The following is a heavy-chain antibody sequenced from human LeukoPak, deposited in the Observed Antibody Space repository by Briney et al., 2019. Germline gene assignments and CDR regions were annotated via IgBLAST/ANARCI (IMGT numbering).Heavy chain of an antibody. V-gene: IGHV3-30*18. CDR3: AKDLYGGGWYNYFDP. J-gene: IGHJ5*02. Sequence: PGGSLRLSCAASGFSCSNYGMHWVRQAPGKGLEWVAMISYDGKSPHYGDSVKGRFTISRDNSKNTVYLQMNSLRPEDSAMYYCAKDLYGGGWYNYFDPWGQGTRVTVSS. D-gene: IGHD6-19*01. CDR2: ISYDGKSP. CDR1: GFSCSNYG.